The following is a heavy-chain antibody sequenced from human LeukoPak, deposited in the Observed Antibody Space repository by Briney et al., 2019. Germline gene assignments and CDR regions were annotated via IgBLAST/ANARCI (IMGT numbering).Heavy chain of an antibody. J-gene: IGHJ5*02. CDR2: IYPGDSGT. V-gene: IGHV5-51*01. D-gene: IGHD1-26*01. Sequence: GESLKISCKGSGYSFTSYWIGWVRQMRGKGLEWMGIIYPGDSGTRYSTSFQGQATISADTSTSTAYLQWSSLQASHTAMYYCATPTTSKKWEPPQGFDPWGQGTLVTVSS. CDR3: ATPTTSKKWEPPQGFDP. CDR1: GYSFTSYW.